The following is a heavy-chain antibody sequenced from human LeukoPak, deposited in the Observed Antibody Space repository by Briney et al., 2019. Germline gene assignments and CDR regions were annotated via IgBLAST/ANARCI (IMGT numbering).Heavy chain of an antibody. J-gene: IGHJ3*02. CDR1: GFTFSAYA. CDR3: AKDLVVVTPSGILDI. V-gene: IGHV3-23*01. D-gene: IGHD2-21*02. CDR2: IRGGGAA. Sequence: GGSLRLSCTASGFTFSAYAMMWVRQAPGKGPEWVSAIRGGGAAYYADSVKGRFAISRDNSKNTLFLHMNSLRAEDTAVYFCAKDLVVVTPSGILDIWGQGTRVTVSS.